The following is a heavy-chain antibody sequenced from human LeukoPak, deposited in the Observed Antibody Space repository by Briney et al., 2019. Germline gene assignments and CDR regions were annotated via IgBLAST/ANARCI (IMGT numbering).Heavy chain of an antibody. CDR3: ARTIVVVTARSSHYFDY. D-gene: IGHD2-21*02. J-gene: IGHJ4*02. CDR2: ISSSNSYI. V-gene: IGHV3-21*01. CDR1: GFTFSTYS. Sequence: GGSLRLSCAASGFTFSTYSMNWVRQAPGKGLEWVSSISSSNSYIYYADSMKGRFTISRDNSKNTLYLQMNSLRAEDTAVYYCARTIVVVTARSSHYFDYWGQGTLVTVSS.